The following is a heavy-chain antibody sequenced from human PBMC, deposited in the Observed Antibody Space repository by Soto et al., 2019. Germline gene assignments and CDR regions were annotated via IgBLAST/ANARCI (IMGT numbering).Heavy chain of an antibody. D-gene: IGHD3-10*01. J-gene: IGHJ5*02. CDR3: ARDLSYYYGSGSSYNWFDP. CDR2: IYYSGST. V-gene: IGHV4-31*03. Sequence: LSLTCTVSGGSISSGGYYWSWIRQHPGKGLEWIGYIYYSGSTYYNPSLKSRVTISVDTSKNQFSLKLSSVTAADTAVYYCARDLSYYYGSGSSYNWFDPWGQGTLVTVSS. CDR1: GGSISSGGYY.